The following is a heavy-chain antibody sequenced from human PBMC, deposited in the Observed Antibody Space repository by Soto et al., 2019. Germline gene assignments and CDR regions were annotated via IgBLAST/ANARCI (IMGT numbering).Heavy chain of an antibody. CDR1: GASVTNYY. D-gene: IGHD3-10*01. V-gene: IGHV4-59*02. CDR3: AMYYGHGQDY. Sequence: PSETLSLTCSVSGASVTNYYWSWTRQSPGKGLEWIGYISYGGTTNFNSSLKGRVTVSVDMSKNQFSLTLNSVTAADTAVYYCAMYYGHGQDYWGQGTLVTVSS. J-gene: IGHJ4*02. CDR2: ISYGGTT.